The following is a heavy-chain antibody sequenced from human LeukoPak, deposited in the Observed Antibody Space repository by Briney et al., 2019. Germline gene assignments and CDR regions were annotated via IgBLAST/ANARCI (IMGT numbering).Heavy chain of an antibody. CDR2: ISWDDDST. V-gene: IGHV3-43*01. CDR3: AKGDSSSWYNFDY. J-gene: IGHJ4*02. D-gene: IGHD6-13*01. CDR1: GFTFDDYT. Sequence: TGGSLRLSCAASGFTFDDYTMHWVRQAPGKGLEWVSLISWDDDSTYYADSVKGRFTISRDNSKNPLYLQMNGLRTEDTALYYCAKGDSSSWYNFDYWGQGTLVTVSS.